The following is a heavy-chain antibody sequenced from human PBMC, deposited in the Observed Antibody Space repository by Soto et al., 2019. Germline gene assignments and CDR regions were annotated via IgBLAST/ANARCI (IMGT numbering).Heavy chain of an antibody. J-gene: IGHJ4*02. CDR2: ISGSAGST. D-gene: IGHD6-6*01. Sequence: EVQLLESGGGLVQPGGSLRLSCAASGFTFTTYAMSWVRQAPGKGLEWVSAISGSAGSTYYADSAKGRFTISRDNSKNTLYLQMNSLRAEDTAVYYCAKNWDTTFSSSSHWGQGTLVSVSS. V-gene: IGHV3-23*01. CDR1: GFTFTTYA. CDR3: AKNWDTTFSSSSH.